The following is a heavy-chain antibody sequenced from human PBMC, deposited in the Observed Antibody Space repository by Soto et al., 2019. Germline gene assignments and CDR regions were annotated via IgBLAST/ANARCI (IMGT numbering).Heavy chain of an antibody. V-gene: IGHV4-34*01. D-gene: IGHD3-10*01. CDR2: INHSGST. CDR1: GGSFSGYY. Sequence: SETLSLTCAVYGGSFSGYYWSWIRQPPGKGLEWIGEINHSGSTNYNPSLKSRVTISVDTSKNQFSLKLSSVTAADTAVYYCARMYYGSGSYPDPWGQGTLVSVCS. J-gene: IGHJ5*02. CDR3: ARMYYGSGSYPDP.